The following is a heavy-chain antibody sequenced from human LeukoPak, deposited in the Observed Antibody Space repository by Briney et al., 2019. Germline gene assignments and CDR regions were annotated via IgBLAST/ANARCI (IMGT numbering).Heavy chain of an antibody. Sequence: PGGSLRLSCAVSGFTFSSYWMHWVRQAPGKGLVWVSRINSDGSSKNYADSVKGRFTISRDNAKNSLYLQMNSLRAEDTAVYYCARGRIVVVTAPHISSFDYWGQGTLVTVSS. CDR3: ARGRIVVVTAPHISSFDY. V-gene: IGHV3-74*01. D-gene: IGHD2-21*02. J-gene: IGHJ4*02. CDR1: GFTFSSYW. CDR2: INSDGSSK.